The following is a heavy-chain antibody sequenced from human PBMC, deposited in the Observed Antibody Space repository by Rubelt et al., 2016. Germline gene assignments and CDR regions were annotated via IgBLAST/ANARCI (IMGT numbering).Heavy chain of an antibody. CDR2: ISYDGSNK. D-gene: IGHD3-3*01. J-gene: IGHJ4*02. CDR3: AREDDLDC. V-gene: IGHV3-30*01. Sequence: VAVISYDGSNKYYADSVKGRFTISRDNSKNTLYLQMNSLRAEDTAVYYCAREDDLDCWGQGTLVTVSS.